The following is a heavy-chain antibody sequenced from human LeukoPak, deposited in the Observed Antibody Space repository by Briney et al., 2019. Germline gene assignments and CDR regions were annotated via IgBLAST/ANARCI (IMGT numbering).Heavy chain of an antibody. CDR1: GFTFTSHY. J-gene: IGHJ5*02. CDR2: INPSGSST. CDR3: ARDNSVGDIAWWFDP. V-gene: IGHV1-46*01. D-gene: IGHD3-16*02. Sequence: GGSLGLSCAASGFTFTSHYMHWVRQAPGQGLEWMGLINPSGSSTLYAQKFQGRVTMTRDMSTTTDYMELSSLRSEDTAVYYCARDNSVGDIAWWFDPWGQGTLVTVSS.